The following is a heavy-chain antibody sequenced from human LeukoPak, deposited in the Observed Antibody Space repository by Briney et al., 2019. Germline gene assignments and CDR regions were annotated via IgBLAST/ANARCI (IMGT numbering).Heavy chain of an antibody. V-gene: IGHV1-3*01. D-gene: IGHD3-9*01. CDR1: GYTFTSYG. CDR3: ARDIRYSHGMDF. CDR2: INAGNGNT. Sequence: ASVKVSCKASGYTFTSYGISWVRQAPGQRLEWMGWINAGNGNTKYSQKFQGRVTITRDTSASTAYMELSSLRSEDTAVYYCARDIRYSHGMDFWGQGTTVTVSS. J-gene: IGHJ6*02.